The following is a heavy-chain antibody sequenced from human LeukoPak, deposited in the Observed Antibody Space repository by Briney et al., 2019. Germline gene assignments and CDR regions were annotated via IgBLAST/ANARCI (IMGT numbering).Heavy chain of an antibody. CDR1: GFTFSSYA. Sequence: GGSLRLSCAASGFTFSSYAMSWVRQAPGKGLEWVSAISGSGGSSYYADSVKGRFTISRDNSKNTLYLQMNSLRAEDTAVYYCAKDKSSMIVVVTADYWGQGTLVTVSS. CDR3: AKDKSSMIVVVTADY. D-gene: IGHD3-22*01. J-gene: IGHJ4*02. V-gene: IGHV3-23*01. CDR2: ISGSGGSS.